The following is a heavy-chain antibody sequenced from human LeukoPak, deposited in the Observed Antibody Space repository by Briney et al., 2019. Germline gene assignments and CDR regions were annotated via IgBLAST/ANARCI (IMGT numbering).Heavy chain of an antibody. CDR1: GFTFSSYA. D-gene: IGHD1-26*01. J-gene: IGHJ6*02. V-gene: IGHV3-23*01. CDR3: ARDSGSYYDYYYGMDV. Sequence: PGGFLRLSCAASGFTFSSYAMSWVRQAPGKGLEWVSAISGSGGSTYYADSVKGRFTISRDNSKNTLYLQMNSLRAEDTAVYYCARDSGSYYDYYYGMDVWGQGTTVTVSS. CDR2: ISGSGGST.